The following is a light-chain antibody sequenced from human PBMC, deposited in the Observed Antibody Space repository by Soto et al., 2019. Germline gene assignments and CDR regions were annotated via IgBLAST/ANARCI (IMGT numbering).Light chain of an antibody. Sequence: DIQMTQSPSSLSASVGDRVTITCRASQSINNFLNWYQHKPGKAPNLLIYDASTLQSAVPSRFSGSGSGTDFTLTISSLQPEDFAIYYCQQSSSTPWTFGHGTKVEIK. CDR1: QSINNF. CDR2: DAS. CDR3: QQSSSTPWT. V-gene: IGKV1-39*01. J-gene: IGKJ1*01.